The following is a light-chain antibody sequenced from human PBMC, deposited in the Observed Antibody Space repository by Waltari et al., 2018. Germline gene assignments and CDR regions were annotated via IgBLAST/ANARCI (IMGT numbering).Light chain of an antibody. Sequence: EIVLTQSPGSLSLSPGDRATPPCRASQSVDTTYLPWYQQKPGQAPRLRIYGTSRRATDIPDRFSGSGSGTDFTLTISRLEPEDFAVYFCHQYGGSPRTFGQGTKVEIK. CDR1: QSVDTTY. CDR3: HQYGGSPRT. J-gene: IGKJ1*01. CDR2: GTS. V-gene: IGKV3-20*01.